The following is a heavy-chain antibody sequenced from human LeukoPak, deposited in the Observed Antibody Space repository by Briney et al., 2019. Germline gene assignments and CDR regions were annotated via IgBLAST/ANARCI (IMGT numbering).Heavy chain of an antibody. CDR3: ARAPAHCSGGSCYPWYYYYGMDV. CDR1: GYTFTSYA. CDR2: INAGNDNT. V-gene: IGHV1-3*01. J-gene: IGHJ6*02. D-gene: IGHD2-15*01. Sequence: ASVKVSCKASGYTFTSYAMHWVRQAPGQRLEWMGWINAGNDNTKYSQKFQGRVTITRDTSASTAYMELSSLRSEDTAVYYCARAPAHCSGGSCYPWYYYYGMDVWGQGTTVTVSS.